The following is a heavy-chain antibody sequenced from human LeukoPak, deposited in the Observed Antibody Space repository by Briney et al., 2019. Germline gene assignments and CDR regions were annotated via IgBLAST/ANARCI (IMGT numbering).Heavy chain of an antibody. CDR2: ISYDGTTK. CDR1: GFTFRNYP. V-gene: IGHV3-30*04. D-gene: IGHD6-19*01. CDR3: ARASIGSGWYWDY. J-gene: IGHJ4*02. Sequence: GGSLRLSCEASGFTFRNYPVHWVRQAPGKGLEWVTVISYDGTTKYYADSVKGRFTISRDNAKNSLYLQMNSLRAEDTAVYYCARASIGSGWYWDYWGQGTLVTVSS.